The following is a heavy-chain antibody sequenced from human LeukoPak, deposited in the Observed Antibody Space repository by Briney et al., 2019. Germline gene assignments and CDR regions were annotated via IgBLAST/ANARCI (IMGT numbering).Heavy chain of an antibody. CDR1: GFTFSSYS. Sequence: NPGGSLRLSCAASGFTFSSYSMNWVRQAPGKGLEWVSSISSSSSYIYYADSVKGRFTISRDNAKNSLYLQMNSLRAEDTAVYYCAREDLLDSSSWYVHIPNLDVWDQGTTVTVSS. D-gene: IGHD6-13*01. CDR2: ISSSSSYI. V-gene: IGHV3-21*01. J-gene: IGHJ6*02. CDR3: AREDLLDSSSWYVHIPNLDV.